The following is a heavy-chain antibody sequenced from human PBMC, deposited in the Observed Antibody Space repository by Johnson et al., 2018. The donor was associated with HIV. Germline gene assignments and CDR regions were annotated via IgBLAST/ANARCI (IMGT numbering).Heavy chain of an antibody. CDR2: ISSSGSTI. CDR3: ARATVESAFDI. CDR1: GFTFSDYY. V-gene: IGHV3-11*04. Sequence: QMLLVESGGGVVQPGRSLRLSCAASGFTFSDYYMSWIRQAPGKGLEWVSYISSSGSTIYYADSVKGRFTISMDNAKNSLYLQMNSLRAEDTAVYYCARATVESAFDIWGQGTMVTVSS. D-gene: IGHD4-23*01. J-gene: IGHJ3*02.